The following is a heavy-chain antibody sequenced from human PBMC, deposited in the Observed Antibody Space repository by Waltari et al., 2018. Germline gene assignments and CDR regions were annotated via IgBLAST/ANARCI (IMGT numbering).Heavy chain of an antibody. CDR2: IYSGGST. J-gene: IGHJ6*03. V-gene: IGHV3-53*02. CDR1: GFTISSNY. D-gene: IGHD1-26*01. CDR3: ARGRGRRYYYYYMDV. Sequence: EVQLVETGGGLIQPGGSRRLSCAASGFTISSNYMSWVRQAPGKGLEWVSVIYSGGSTYYADSVKGRFTISRDNSKNTLYLQMNSLRAEDTAVYYCARGRGRRYYYYYMDVWGKGTTVTVSS.